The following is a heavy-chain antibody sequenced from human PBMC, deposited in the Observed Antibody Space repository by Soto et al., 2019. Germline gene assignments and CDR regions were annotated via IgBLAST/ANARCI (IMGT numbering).Heavy chain of an antibody. CDR2: IIPILGIA. D-gene: IGHD4-4*01. J-gene: IGHJ5*02. CDR3: ARDPARHSNYRQTKETNWFDP. Sequence: QVQLVQSGAEVKKPGSSVKVSCKASGGTFSSYTISWVRQAPGQGLEWMGRIIPILGIANYAQKFQGRVTITADKSTSTAYMELSSLRSEDTAVYYCARDPARHSNYRQTKETNWFDPWGQGTLVTVSS. V-gene: IGHV1-69*08. CDR1: GGTFSSYT.